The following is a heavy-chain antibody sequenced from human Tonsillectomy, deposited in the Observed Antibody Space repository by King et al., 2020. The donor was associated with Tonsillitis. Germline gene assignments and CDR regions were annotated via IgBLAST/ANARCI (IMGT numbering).Heavy chain of an antibody. V-gene: IGHV3-23*04. CDR1: GFTFSSYA. J-gene: IGHJ4*02. Sequence: VQLVESGGGLVQPGGSLRLSCAASGFTFSSYAMSWVRQAPGKGLEWVSIISDSGDRKYYADSVKGRFTISRDKSKNTLYLQMNSLRAEDTAVYYCVKYFSGGSCFDYWGQGTLVTVSS. CDR3: VKYFSGGSCFDY. CDR2: ISDSGDRK. D-gene: IGHD2-15*01.